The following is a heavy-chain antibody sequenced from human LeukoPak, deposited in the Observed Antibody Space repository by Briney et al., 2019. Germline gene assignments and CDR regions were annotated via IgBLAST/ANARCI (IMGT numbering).Heavy chain of an antibody. D-gene: IGHD1-26*01. CDR3: ARRRERRRTDRFDYFDY. V-gene: IGHV4-61*05. Sequence: SETLSLTCTVSGGSISSSSYYWGWIRQPPGKGLEWIGYISYSGSTNYNPSLKSRITISLDTSKNQFSLKLSSVTAADTAVYYCARRRERRRTDRFDYFDYWGQGALVAVSS. CDR1: GGSISSSSYY. CDR2: ISYSGST. J-gene: IGHJ4*02.